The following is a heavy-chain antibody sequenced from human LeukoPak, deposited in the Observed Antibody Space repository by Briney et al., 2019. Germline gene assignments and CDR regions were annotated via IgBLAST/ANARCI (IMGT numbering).Heavy chain of an antibody. V-gene: IGHV3-21*01. J-gene: IGHJ4*02. CDR3: AREKWFGDSETYYFDY. CDR1: GFTFSSYS. D-gene: IGHD3-10*01. Sequence: GGSLRLSCAASGFTFSSYSMNWVRQAPGKGLEWVSSISSSSSYIYYADSVKGRFTISRDNAKNSLYLQMNSLRAEDTAVYYCAREKWFGDSETYYFDYWGQGTLVTVSS. CDR2: ISSSSSYI.